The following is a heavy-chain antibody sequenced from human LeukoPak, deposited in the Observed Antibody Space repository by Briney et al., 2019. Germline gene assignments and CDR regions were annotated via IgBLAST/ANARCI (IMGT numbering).Heavy chain of an antibody. D-gene: IGHD3-10*01. CDR2: IQQDGSEK. J-gene: IGHJ4*02. Sequence: PGGSLRLSCAASGFTFNYYWLTWVRQAPGKGLEWVANIQQDGSEKYYVDSVKGRFIISRDNAKNSLYPQMNRLRAEDTAVYYCARVRKLRTRGVMDPLDYWGQGTLVTVSS. V-gene: IGHV3-7*01. CDR3: ARVRKLRTRGVMDPLDY. CDR1: GFTFNYYW.